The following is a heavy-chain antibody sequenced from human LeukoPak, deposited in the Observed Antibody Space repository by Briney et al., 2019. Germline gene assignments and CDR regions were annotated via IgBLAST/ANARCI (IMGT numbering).Heavy chain of an antibody. V-gene: IGHV3-7*03. CDR1: GFTFSGFW. CDR2: IDSDGSGG. CDR3: ARSSYSSSSSV. D-gene: IGHD6-6*01. J-gene: IGHJ3*01. Sequence: PGGSLRLSCAVSGFTFSGFWMSWSRQAPGKGLEWVASIDSDGSGGYYADVVKGRFTISRDNAKNSLYLQINSLRAEDTAVYYCARSSYSSSSSVWGQGTMVTVSS.